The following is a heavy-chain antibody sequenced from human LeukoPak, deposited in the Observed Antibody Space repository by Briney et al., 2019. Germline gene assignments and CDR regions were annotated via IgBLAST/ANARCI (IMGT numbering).Heavy chain of an antibody. J-gene: IGHJ6*03. CDR2: LSRRGGSI. CDR3: ARVAIQDYYYYYMDV. D-gene: IGHD1-1*01. V-gene: IGHV3-11*04. Sequence: GGSLRLSCAASGFTFSDYYMAWIRQAPPKELQGRSYLSRRGGSIYYADSVKGRFTISRDNAKNSLYLQMNSLRAEDTAVYYCARVAIQDYYYYYMDVWGKGTTVTVSS. CDR1: GFTFSDYY.